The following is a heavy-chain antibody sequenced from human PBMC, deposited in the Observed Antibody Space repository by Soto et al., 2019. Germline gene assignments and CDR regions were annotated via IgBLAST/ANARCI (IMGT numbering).Heavy chain of an antibody. Sequence: SVKVSCKASGGTFSSYAISWVRQAPGQGLEWMGGIIPIFGTANYAQKFQGRVTITADESTSTAYMELSSLRSEDTAVYYCARGLGSSKMDYCGMDVWGQGTTVTVSS. V-gene: IGHV1-69*13. CDR3: ARGLGSSKMDYCGMDV. J-gene: IGHJ6*02. CDR1: GGTFSSYA. D-gene: IGHD2-8*01. CDR2: IIPIFGTA.